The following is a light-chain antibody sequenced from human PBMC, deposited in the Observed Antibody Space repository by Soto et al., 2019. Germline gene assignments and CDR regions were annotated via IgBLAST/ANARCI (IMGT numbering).Light chain of an antibody. J-gene: IGKJ1*01. CDR1: QSVGSN. Sequence: EIVMTQSPATLSVSPGEIVTLFFRARQSVGSNLAWYQQKPGQAPRLLIYGASTRATGIPARFSGSGSETEFTLTISSLQAEDSAVYFCQQYNNWPTWTFGQGTKVDNK. CDR2: GAS. CDR3: QQYNNWPTWT. V-gene: IGKV3-15*01.